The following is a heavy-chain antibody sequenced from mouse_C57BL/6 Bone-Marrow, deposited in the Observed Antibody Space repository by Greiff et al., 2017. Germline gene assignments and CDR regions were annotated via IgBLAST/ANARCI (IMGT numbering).Heavy chain of an antibody. CDR3: ARWDYYGFDY. CDR2: IDPSASYT. Sequence: QVQLQQPGAELVRPGTSVKLSCKASGYTFTSYWMHWVKQRPGQGLEWIGVIDPSASYTNYNQKFKGKATLTVDTSSSTAYMQLSSLTSEDSAVYYCARWDYYGFDYWGQGTTLTVSS. V-gene: IGHV1-59*01. D-gene: IGHD1-1*01. CDR1: GYTFTSYW. J-gene: IGHJ2*01.